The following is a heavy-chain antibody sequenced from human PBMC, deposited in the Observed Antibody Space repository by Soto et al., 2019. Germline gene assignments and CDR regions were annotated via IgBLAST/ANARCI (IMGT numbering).Heavy chain of an antibody. CDR3: ARNCSGGSCYFGWFDP. J-gene: IGHJ5*02. CDR2: ISAYNGDT. V-gene: IGHV1-18*01. D-gene: IGHD2-15*01. Sequence: QVQLVQSGVEVKTPGASVKVSCKASRYTFTNYGITWVRQAPGQGLEWMGWISAYNGDTNYAQKLQGRVTMTTDTSTSTAYMELRSLRSDDTAVYYCARNCSGGSCYFGWFDPWGQGTLVTVSS. CDR1: RYTFTNYG.